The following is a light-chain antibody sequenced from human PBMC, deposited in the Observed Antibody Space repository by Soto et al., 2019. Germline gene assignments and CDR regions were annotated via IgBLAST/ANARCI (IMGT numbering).Light chain of an antibody. V-gene: IGKV1-5*03. CDR2: KAS. J-gene: IGKJ1*01. Sequence: DIQMTQSPSTLSGSVGDRVTITCRASQTISSWLAWYQQKPGKAPKLLIYKASTLKSGVPSRFSGSGSGTEFTLTISSLQPDDFATYYCQQYTNWPKTFGQGTKV. CDR1: QTISSW. CDR3: QQYTNWPKT.